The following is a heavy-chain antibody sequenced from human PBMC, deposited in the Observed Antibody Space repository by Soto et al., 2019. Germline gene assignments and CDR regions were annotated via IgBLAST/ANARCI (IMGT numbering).Heavy chain of an antibody. CDR3: AEGGVRAPGQRNDFDS. CDR1: GFIFSNHG. V-gene: IGHV3-30*18. CDR2: ASYDGTNK. D-gene: IGHD3-10*01. Sequence: QVQLVESGGGVVQPGRSLRLSCDASGFIFSNHGMHWVRQAPGKGLEWVAVASYDGTNKYSSDSVRGRFTISRDTSKKTLYMQMNSLRPEDTAVYSCAEGGVRAPGQRNDFDSWGHGTLVTVSS. J-gene: IGHJ4*01.